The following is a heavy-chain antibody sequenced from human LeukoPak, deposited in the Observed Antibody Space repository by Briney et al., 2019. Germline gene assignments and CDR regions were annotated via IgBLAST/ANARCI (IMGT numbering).Heavy chain of an antibody. Sequence: TSETLSLTCTVSGGSVSSGSYYWSWVRQPPGKGLEWIGHKYSSGSTSYNTSLMSRVTISLDMSKKQFSLKLSSVTAADTAVYYCARDKSGSSGYYDAFDIWGQGTMVTVSS. CDR2: KYSSGST. CDR3: ARDKSGSSGYYDAFDI. D-gene: IGHD3-22*01. V-gene: IGHV4-61*01. J-gene: IGHJ3*02. CDR1: GGSVSSGSYY.